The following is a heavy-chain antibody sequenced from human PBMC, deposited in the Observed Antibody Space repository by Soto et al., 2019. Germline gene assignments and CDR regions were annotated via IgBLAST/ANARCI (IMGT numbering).Heavy chain of an antibody. CDR2: ISSSSSTI. D-gene: IGHD3-22*01. CDR3: ARMYYYDSSGYDDAFDI. V-gene: IGHV3-48*01. J-gene: IGHJ3*02. Sequence: GESLKISCAASGFTFSSYSMNWVRQAPGKGLEWVSYISSSSSTIYYADSVKGRFTISRDNAKNSLYLQMNSLRAEDTAVYYCARMYYYDSSGYDDAFDIWGQGTMVTVSS. CDR1: GFTFSSYS.